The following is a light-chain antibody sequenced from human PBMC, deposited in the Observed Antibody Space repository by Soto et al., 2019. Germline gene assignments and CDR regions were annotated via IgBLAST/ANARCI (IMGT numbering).Light chain of an antibody. CDR3: QSWGTGIPVI. V-gene: IGLV4-69*01. J-gene: IGLJ2*01. Sequence: QLVLIQSPSASASLGASVKLTCTLSGGHSDYTITWHQQQPEKGPRFLMKFATDGSHTMGDGVPGRFSGSSSGADRYLTISSLQSEDEADYYCQSWGTGIPVIFGGGTKLTVL. CDR1: GGHSDYT. CDR2: FATDGSH.